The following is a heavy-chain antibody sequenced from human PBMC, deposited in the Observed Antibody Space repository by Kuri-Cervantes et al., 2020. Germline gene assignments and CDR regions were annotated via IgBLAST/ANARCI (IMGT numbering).Heavy chain of an antibody. D-gene: IGHD4-23*01. CDR1: GFTFSSNS. CDR3: ARNTVGRAYFDY. CDR2: ITTSSSTI. Sequence: GESLKISCTASGFTFSSNSMNWVRQAPGKGLEWISYITTSSSTIYYADSVKGRFTISRDNAKNSVYLQMNSLRAEDTAVYFCARNTVGRAYFDYWGQGSLVTVSS. J-gene: IGHJ4*02. V-gene: IGHV3-48*01.